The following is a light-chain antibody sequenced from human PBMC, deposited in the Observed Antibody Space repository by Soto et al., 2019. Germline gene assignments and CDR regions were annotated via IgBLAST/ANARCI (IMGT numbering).Light chain of an antibody. Sequence: EIVMTQSPSTLSVSPGERATLSCRASQSLSSNLAWYQQKPGQAPKFLIYGVSSRATGIPDRFSGSGSGTDFTLTISRLEPEDFAVYHCQQYGSSPLITFGQGTRLEI. V-gene: IGKV3-20*01. CDR1: QSLSSN. J-gene: IGKJ5*01. CDR3: QQYGSSPLIT. CDR2: GVS.